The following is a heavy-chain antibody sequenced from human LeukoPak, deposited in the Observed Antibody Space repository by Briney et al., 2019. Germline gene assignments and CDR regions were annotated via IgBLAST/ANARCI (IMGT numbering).Heavy chain of an antibody. J-gene: IGHJ5*02. D-gene: IGHD1-7*01. Sequence: GGSLRLSCAVSGFTVSGNYMSWVRQAPGKGLEWVANIKEDGSEKYYVDSVKGRFTISRDNAKNSLYLQMNSLRAEDTAVCYCARDNGNYPRWFDPWGQGTLVTVSS. CDR2: IKEDGSEK. CDR1: GFTVSGNY. V-gene: IGHV3-7*01. CDR3: ARDNGNYPRWFDP.